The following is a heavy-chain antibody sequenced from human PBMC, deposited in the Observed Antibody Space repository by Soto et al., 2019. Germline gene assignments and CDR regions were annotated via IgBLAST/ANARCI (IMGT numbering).Heavy chain of an antibody. J-gene: IGHJ1*01. V-gene: IGHV3-30-3*01. CDR2: ISYDGSNK. Sequence: QVQLVESGGGVVQPGRSLRLSCAASGFTFSSYAMHWVRQAPGKGLEWVAVISYDGSNKYYADSVKGRFTISRDNSKNTLYLQLNSLRAEDTAVYYCARGIRQWLTLEYFQHWGQGTLVTVSS. CDR1: GFTFSSYA. D-gene: IGHD6-19*01. CDR3: ARGIRQWLTLEYFQH.